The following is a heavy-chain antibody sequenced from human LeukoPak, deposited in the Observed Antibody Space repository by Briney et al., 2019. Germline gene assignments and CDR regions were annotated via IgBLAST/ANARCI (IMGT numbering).Heavy chain of an antibody. Sequence: GRSLRLSCAASGFTFDDYAMHWVRQAPGKGLEWVSGLNWNSGGIVYADSVKGRFTISRDNAKNSLYLQMNSLRAEDTAVYYCATYYYDSSGQHNLFDPWGQGTLVTVSS. CDR1: GFTFDDYA. J-gene: IGHJ5*02. CDR2: LNWNSGGI. V-gene: IGHV3-9*01. CDR3: ATYYYDSSGQHNLFDP. D-gene: IGHD3-22*01.